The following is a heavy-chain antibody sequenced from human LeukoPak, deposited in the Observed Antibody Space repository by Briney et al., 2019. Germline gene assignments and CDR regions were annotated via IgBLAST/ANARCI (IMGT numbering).Heavy chain of an antibody. D-gene: IGHD3-22*01. CDR1: GFTFSSYW. Sequence: GGSLRLSCAASGFTFSSYWMHWVRQAPGKGLVWVSRINSDGSSTSYADSVKGRFTISRDNAKNTLYLQMNSLRAEDTAVYYCARDYLSSGYFGWFDPWGQGTLVTVSS. J-gene: IGHJ5*02. CDR2: INSDGSST. CDR3: ARDYLSSGYFGWFDP. V-gene: IGHV3-74*01.